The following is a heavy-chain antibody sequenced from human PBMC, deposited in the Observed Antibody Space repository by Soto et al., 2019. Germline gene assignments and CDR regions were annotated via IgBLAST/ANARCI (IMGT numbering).Heavy chain of an antibody. CDR1: GYTFTSYG. V-gene: IGHV1-18*01. Sequence: ASVKVSCKASGYTFTSYGISWVRQAPGQGLEWMGWISAYNGNTNYAQKLQGRVTMTTDTSTSTAYMELRSLRSDDTAVYYCARDLVVVPAAGDDFDYWGQGTLVTVSS. CDR3: ARDLVVVPAAGDDFDY. D-gene: IGHD2-2*01. CDR2: ISAYNGNT. J-gene: IGHJ4*02.